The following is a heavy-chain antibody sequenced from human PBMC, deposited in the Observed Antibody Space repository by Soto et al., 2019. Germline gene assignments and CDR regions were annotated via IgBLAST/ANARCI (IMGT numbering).Heavy chain of an antibody. D-gene: IGHD5-18*01. CDR2: INSDGSST. V-gene: IGHV3-74*01. CDR3: ALRSDSYGYNYYGMDV. CDR1: GFTFSSYW. Sequence: GGSLRVSCAASGFTFSSYWMHWVRQAPGKGLVWVSRINSDGSSTSYADSVKGRFTISRDNAKNTLYLQMNSLRAEDTAVYYCALRSDSYGYNYYGMDVWGQGTTVTVSS. J-gene: IGHJ6*02.